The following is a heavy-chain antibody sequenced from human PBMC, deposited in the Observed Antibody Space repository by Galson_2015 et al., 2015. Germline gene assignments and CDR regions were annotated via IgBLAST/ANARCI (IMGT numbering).Heavy chain of an antibody. CDR2: ISYDGSNK. V-gene: IGHV3-30*18. CDR1: GFTFSSYG. Sequence: SLRLSCAASGFTFSSYGMHWVRQAPGKGLEWVAVISYDGSNKYYADSVKGRFTISRDNSKNTLYLQMNSLRAEDTAVYYCAKGTSFGEREYYMDVWGKGTTVTVSS. D-gene: IGHD3-10*01. J-gene: IGHJ6*03. CDR3: AKGTSFGEREYYMDV.